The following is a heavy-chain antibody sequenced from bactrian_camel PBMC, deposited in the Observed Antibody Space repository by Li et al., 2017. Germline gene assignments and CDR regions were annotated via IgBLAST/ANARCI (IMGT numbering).Heavy chain of an antibody. CDR2: IDIDGAT. CDR1: GYSYDSFSKNC. J-gene: IGHJ4*01. V-gene: IGHV3S53*01. Sequence: HVQLVESGGGSVQAGGSLTLSCVASGYSYDSFSKNCMAWFRQVPGKEREGIASIDIDGATTYGASVEGRFTISKDNAKNTLYLQMDSLKAEDTAMYYCAACPDPFFGQGTQVTVSS.